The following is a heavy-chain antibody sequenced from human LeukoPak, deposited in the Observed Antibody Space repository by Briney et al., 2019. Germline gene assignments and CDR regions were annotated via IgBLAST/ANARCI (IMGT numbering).Heavy chain of an antibody. V-gene: IGHV4-34*01. CDR3: ARTKMIVVVSNWLDP. CDR2: INHSGST. J-gene: IGHJ5*02. Sequence: SETLSLTCAVYGGSFSGYYWSWIRQPPGKGLEWIGEINHSGSTNYNPSLKSRVTISVDTSKNQFSLNLSSVTAADTAVYYCARTKMIVVVSNWLDPWGQGTLVTVSS. D-gene: IGHD3-22*01. CDR1: GGSFSGYY.